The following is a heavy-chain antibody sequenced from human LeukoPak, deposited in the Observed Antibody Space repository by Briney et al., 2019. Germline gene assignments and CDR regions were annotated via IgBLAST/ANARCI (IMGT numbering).Heavy chain of an antibody. CDR2: ISSSSSYI. CDR1: GFTFSSYS. V-gene: IGHV3-21*01. J-gene: IGHJ3*02. Sequence: GSLRLSCAASGFTFSSYSMNWVRQAPGKGLEWVSSISSSSSYIYYADSVKGRFTISRDNAKNSLYLQMNSLRAEDTAVYYCARDSPYYYDSSGYYGGDAFDIWGQGTMVTVSS. CDR3: ARDSPYYYDSSGYYGGDAFDI. D-gene: IGHD3-22*01.